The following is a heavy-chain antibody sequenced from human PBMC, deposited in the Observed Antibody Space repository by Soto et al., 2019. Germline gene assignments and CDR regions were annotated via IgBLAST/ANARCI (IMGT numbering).Heavy chain of an antibody. J-gene: IGHJ4*02. V-gene: IGHV4-59*01. Sequence: SETLSLTCTVSGGSISSYYWSWIRQPPGKGLEWIAYINYSGSTNYNPSLKSRVTISVDISKNQFSLKLSSVTAADTAIYYCARDRYCSGGSCYTFLLDYWGQGILVTVSS. CDR2: INYSGST. D-gene: IGHD2-15*01. CDR1: GGSISSYY. CDR3: ARDRYCSGGSCYTFLLDY.